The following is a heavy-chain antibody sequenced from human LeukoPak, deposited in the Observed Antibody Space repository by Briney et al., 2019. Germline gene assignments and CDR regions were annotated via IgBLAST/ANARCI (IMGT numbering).Heavy chain of an antibody. Sequence: GGSPRLSCAASGFTFSSYSMNWVRQAPGKGLEWVSSISSSSSYIYYADSVKGRFTISRDNAKNSLYLQMNSLRAEDTAVYYCARDEDSSDLFDYWGQGTLVTVSS. CDR1: GFTFSSYS. J-gene: IGHJ4*02. CDR2: ISSSSSYI. CDR3: ARDEDSSDLFDY. V-gene: IGHV3-21*01. D-gene: IGHD3-22*01.